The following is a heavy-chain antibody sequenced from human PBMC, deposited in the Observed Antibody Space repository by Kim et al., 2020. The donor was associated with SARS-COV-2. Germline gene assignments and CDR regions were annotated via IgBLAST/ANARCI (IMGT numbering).Heavy chain of an antibody. CDR3: AKDMSSVWYSGSLGGSDY. Sequence: GGSLRLSCAASGFTFDDYAMHWVRQAPGKGLEWVSLISGDGGSTYYADSVKGRFTISRDNSKNSLYLQMNSLRTEDTALYYCAKDMSSVWYSGSLGGSDYWGQGTLVTVSS. CDR1: GFTFDDYA. J-gene: IGHJ4*02. CDR2: ISGDGGST. V-gene: IGHV3-43*02. D-gene: IGHD1-26*01.